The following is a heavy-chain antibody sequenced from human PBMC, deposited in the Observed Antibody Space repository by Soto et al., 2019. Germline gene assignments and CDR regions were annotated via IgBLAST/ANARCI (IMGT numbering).Heavy chain of an antibody. J-gene: IGHJ6*02. V-gene: IGHV4-31*02. CDR2: IYYSGST. D-gene: IGHD3-22*01. CDR3: ARRLYYDSSGFEGGGMDV. Sequence: SEPKCVTWTVAGGYIISGGHYWSWIKKHPGKGLEWIGYIYYSGSTYYNPSLKSRVTISVDTSKNQFSLKLSSVTAADTAVYYCARRLYYDSSGFEGGGMDVWGQGTTVTVSS. CDR1: GGYIISGGHY.